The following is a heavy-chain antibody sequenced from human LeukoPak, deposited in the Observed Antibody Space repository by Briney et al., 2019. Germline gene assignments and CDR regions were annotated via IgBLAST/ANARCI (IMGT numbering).Heavy chain of an antibody. CDR1: EFSVGSNY. CDR2: IYSGGST. Sequence: GGSLRLSCAASEFSVGSNYMTWVRQAPGKGLEWVSLIYSGGSTYYADSVKGRFTISRDNSKNTLYLQMNSLRAEDTAVYYCARAATTVVTSFDYWGQGTLVTVSS. J-gene: IGHJ4*02. CDR3: ARAATTVVTSFDY. V-gene: IGHV3-66*01. D-gene: IGHD4-23*01.